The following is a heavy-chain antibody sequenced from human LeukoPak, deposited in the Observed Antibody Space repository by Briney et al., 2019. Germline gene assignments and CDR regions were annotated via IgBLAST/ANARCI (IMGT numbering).Heavy chain of an antibody. D-gene: IGHD1/OR15-1a*01. CDR1: GFTFTSST. CDR3: AARSTTVSGFDP. CDR2: IVVGSGNT. Sequence: SVKVSCKASGFTFTSSTMQWVRQARGQRLEWIGWIVVGSGNTNYAQKFQERVTITRDMSTSTAYMELSSLRSEDTAVYYCAARSTTVSGFDPWGQGTLVTVST. J-gene: IGHJ5*02. V-gene: IGHV1-58*02.